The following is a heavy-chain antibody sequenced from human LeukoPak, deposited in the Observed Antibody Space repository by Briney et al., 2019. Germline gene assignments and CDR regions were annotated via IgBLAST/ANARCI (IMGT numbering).Heavy chain of an antibody. Sequence: ASVKVSCKVSGYTLTELSMHWVRQAPGKGLEWMGGFDPEDGETIYAQKFQGRVTMTEDTYTDTAYMELSSLRSEDTAVYYCATDLRSSSYTSYYYYYGMDVWGQGTTVTVSS. J-gene: IGHJ6*02. CDR3: ATDLRSSSYTSYYYYYGMDV. CDR2: FDPEDGET. D-gene: IGHD6-6*01. V-gene: IGHV1-24*01. CDR1: GYTLTELS.